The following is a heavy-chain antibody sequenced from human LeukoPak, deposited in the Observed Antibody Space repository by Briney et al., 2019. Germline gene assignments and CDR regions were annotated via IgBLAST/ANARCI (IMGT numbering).Heavy chain of an antibody. CDR3: ARDRGSSSWKGYWFDP. Sequence: GGSLRLSCAASGFTFSSYWMSWVRQAPGKGLEWVANIKQDGSEKYYVDSVKGRFTISRDNAKNSLYLQMNSLRAEDTAVYYCARDRGSSSWKGYWFDPWGQGTLVTVSS. V-gene: IGHV3-7*01. CDR1: GFTFSSYW. D-gene: IGHD6-13*01. J-gene: IGHJ5*02. CDR2: IKQDGSEK.